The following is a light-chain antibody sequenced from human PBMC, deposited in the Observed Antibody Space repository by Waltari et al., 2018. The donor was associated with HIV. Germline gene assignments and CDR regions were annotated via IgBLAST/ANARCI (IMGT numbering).Light chain of an antibody. CDR3: IQALNTPIT. J-gene: IGKJ5*01. CDR1: QTLLHKNRKNY. V-gene: IGKV2-28*01. Sequence: DVLLPQSPASLAATPGESAPISCKSNQTLLHKNRKNYLDWYVKKSGQTPQLMMYVSTSLAAVVPGRFSSGGAGTDFTLKSSREEDEVVGFYCCIQALNTPITFGQGTRVEI. CDR2: VST.